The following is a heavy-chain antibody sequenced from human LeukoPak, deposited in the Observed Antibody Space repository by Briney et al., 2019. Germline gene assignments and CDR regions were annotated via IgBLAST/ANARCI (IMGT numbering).Heavy chain of an antibody. CDR2: VYTSGST. CDR3: ARTIAVAGTGYYYYMDV. CDR1: GGSISSGSYY. Sequence: PSETLSLTCTVSGGSISSGSYYWSWIRQPAGKGLEWIGRVYTSGSTNYNPSLKSRVTISVDTSKNQFSLKLSSVTAADTAVYYCARTIAVAGTGYYYYMDVWGKGPRSPSP. V-gene: IGHV4-61*02. D-gene: IGHD6-19*01. J-gene: IGHJ6*03.